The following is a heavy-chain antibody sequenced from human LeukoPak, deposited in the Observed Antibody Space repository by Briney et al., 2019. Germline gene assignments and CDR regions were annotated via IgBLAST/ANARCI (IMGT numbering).Heavy chain of an antibody. Sequence: PSETLSLTCSVSGDSISSGEYYWSWIRQHPGKGLEWIGYISSSGSTYYNPSLKSRVTISVDTSKNQFSLKLSSVTAADTAVYYCARRGSCSSTSCYGGVLDYWGQGTLVTVSS. D-gene: IGHD2-2*01. CDR1: GDSISSGEYY. V-gene: IGHV4-31*03. J-gene: IGHJ4*02. CDR3: ARRGSCSSTSCYGGVLDY. CDR2: ISSSGST.